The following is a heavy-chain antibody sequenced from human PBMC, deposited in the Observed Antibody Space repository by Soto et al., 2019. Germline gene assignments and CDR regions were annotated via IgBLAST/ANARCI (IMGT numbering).Heavy chain of an antibody. CDR1: GYSFTSYW. D-gene: IGHD5-12*01. J-gene: IGHJ6*02. Sequence: EVQLVQSGAEVKKPRESLRISCKGSGYSFTSYWISWVRQMPGKGLEWMGRIDPSDSYTNYSPSFQGHVTISADKSISTAYLQWSSLKASDTAMYYCARLAMATRRGYYGMDVWGQGTTVTVSS. CDR2: IDPSDSYT. CDR3: ARLAMATRRGYYGMDV. V-gene: IGHV5-10-1*01.